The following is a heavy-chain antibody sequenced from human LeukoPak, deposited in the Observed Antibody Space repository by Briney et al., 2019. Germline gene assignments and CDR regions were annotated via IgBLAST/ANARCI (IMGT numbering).Heavy chain of an antibody. J-gene: IGHJ4*02. CDR1: GFTFSSYG. CDR2: IRYGGSNK. CDR3: AKDSGLYSVVVPAAMGYYFDY. Sequence: GGSLRLSCAASGFTFSSYGMLWVRQAPGKGLEWVAFIRYGGSNKYYADSVKGRFTISRDDSKNTLYLQMNSLRAEDTAVYYCAKDSGLYSVVVPAAMGYYFDYWGQGTLVTVSS. V-gene: IGHV3-30*02. D-gene: IGHD2-2*01.